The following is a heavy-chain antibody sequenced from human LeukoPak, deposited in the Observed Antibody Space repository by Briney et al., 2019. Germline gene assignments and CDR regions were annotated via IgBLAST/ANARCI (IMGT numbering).Heavy chain of an antibody. V-gene: IGHV4-59*08. J-gene: IGHJ4*02. CDR1: VGSIIGYY. CDR2: IYYSGST. Sequence: SETLSLTCSVSVGSIIGYYWRWIRQPPGKGLEWIGYIYYSGSTNSNPSLKSRVTISVDTSKNQFSLKLTAVTAAETAVYYCARHEFDSGSLPYFDYWGPGILVTVSS. CDR3: ARHEFDSGSLPYFDY. D-gene: IGHD3-10*01.